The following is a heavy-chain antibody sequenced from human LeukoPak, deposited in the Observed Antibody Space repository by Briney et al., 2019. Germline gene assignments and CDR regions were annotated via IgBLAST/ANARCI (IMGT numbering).Heavy chain of an antibody. Sequence: GGSLRLSCAASGFSFSGDAIHWVRQAPGKGLEWVALIWSDGSQTKYAGSVKGRFTVSRDNSKNTAFLQTSGLTVEDTAVYYCAGAAGLGNYLIDYWGQGTLVTVSS. CDR3: AGAAGLGNYLIDY. V-gene: IGHV3-33*01. CDR1: GFSFSGDA. D-gene: IGHD3-16*01. J-gene: IGHJ4*02. CDR2: IWSDGSQT.